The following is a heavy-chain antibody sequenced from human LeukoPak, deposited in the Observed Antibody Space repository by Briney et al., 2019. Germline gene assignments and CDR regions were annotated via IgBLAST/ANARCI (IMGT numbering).Heavy chain of an antibody. J-gene: IGHJ4*02. CDR1: GGSISYYY. V-gene: IGHV4-59*01. Sequence: SETLSLTCTVSGGSISYYYWSWIRQPPGKGLEWIGYIYYSGSTNYNPSLKSRVTISVDTSKNHFSLKLSSVTAADTAVYYCARATDGYNYSEFDYWGQGTLVTVSS. D-gene: IGHD5-24*01. CDR2: IYYSGST. CDR3: ARATDGYNYSEFDY.